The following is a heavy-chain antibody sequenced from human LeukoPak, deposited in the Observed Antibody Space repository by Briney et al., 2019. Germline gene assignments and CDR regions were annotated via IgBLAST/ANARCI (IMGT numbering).Heavy chain of an antibody. D-gene: IGHD2-2*01. J-gene: IGHJ4*02. V-gene: IGHV3-23*01. CDR2: ISGSGGST. CDR1: GFTFSSYA. Sequence: PGGSLRLSCAASGFTFSSYAMSWVRQAPGKGLVWVLAISGSGGSTYYADSVKGRFTISRDKSKNTLYLQMNSLRAEDTAVYYCARLTEYVVVPAAIDYWGQGTLVTVSS. CDR3: ARLTEYVVVPAAIDY.